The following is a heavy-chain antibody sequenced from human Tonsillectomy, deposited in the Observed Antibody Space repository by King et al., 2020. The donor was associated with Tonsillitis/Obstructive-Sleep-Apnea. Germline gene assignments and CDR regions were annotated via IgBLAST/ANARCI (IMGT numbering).Heavy chain of an antibody. V-gene: IGHV1-2*02. CDR1: GYTFTGYY. Sequence: VQLVESGAEVKKPGASVKVSCKPSGYTFTGYYLHWVRQAPGQGLEWMGWINANTGDTNYAQKFQGRVTMTRDTSISTAYMELRRLTSDDTAAYYCARDLLGIPHYGGQGPLVTVSS. CDR2: INANTGDT. CDR3: ARDLLGIPHY. D-gene: IGHD7-27*01. J-gene: IGHJ4*02.